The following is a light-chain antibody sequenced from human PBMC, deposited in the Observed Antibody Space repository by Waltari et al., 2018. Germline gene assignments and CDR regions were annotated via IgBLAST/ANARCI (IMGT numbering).Light chain of an antibody. J-gene: IGKJ2*01. CDR2: AAT. V-gene: IGKV1-39*01. CDR1: QNIRNH. CDR3: HQTFSHPRPS. Sequence: DIQMTHSPSSLSASVGDPVTVTCRASQNIRNHLNWYQQKPTTAPKLLIYAATTLHRGVHSRLRGSGSETDFTLTITSLQPEDFATYYCHQTFSHPRPSFGQGTKVDI.